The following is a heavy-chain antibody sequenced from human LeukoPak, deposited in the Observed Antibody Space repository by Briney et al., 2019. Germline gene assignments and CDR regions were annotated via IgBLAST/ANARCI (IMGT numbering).Heavy chain of an antibody. V-gene: IGHV3-74*01. CDR3: VRICGTNGGTSDY. CDR2: IKGDGTST. D-gene: IGHD1-26*01. CDR1: GFTFSNYW. Sequence: GGSLRLSCAASGFTFSNYWMDWVRQVPGKGLVWVSRIKGDGTSTYYADSVQGRFTISRDNAKNTLYLQMNCLRVEDTALYYCVRICGTNGGTSDYWGQGTLVTVSS. J-gene: IGHJ4*02.